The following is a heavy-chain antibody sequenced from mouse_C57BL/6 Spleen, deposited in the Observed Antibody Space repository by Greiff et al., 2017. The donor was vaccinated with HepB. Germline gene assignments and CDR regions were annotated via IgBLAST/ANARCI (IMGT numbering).Heavy chain of an antibody. J-gene: IGHJ4*01. CDR3: ARTDGPRAMDY. Sequence: VQLQQPGAELVKPGASVKLSCTASGYTFTSYWMHWVKQRPGQGLEWIGMIHPNSGSTNYNEKFKSKATLTVDKSSSTAYMQLSSLTSEDSAVYYCARTDGPRAMDYWGQGTSVTVSS. CDR1: GYTFTSYW. V-gene: IGHV1-64*01. D-gene: IGHD2-3*01. CDR2: IHPNSGST.